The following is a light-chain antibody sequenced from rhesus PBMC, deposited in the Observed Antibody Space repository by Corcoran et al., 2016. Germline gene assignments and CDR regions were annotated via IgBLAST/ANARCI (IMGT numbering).Light chain of an antibody. Sequence: EIVMTQSPATLSLSPGETATISCRTSQSVSSYLAWYQQKPGQATRVLIYGASSRATGNPDRFSGSGTGTDITLTISSLEPEDLAVYYCQETTNLWTFGQGTKVESK. CDR3: QETTNLWT. CDR2: GAS. CDR1: QSVSSY. V-gene: IGKV3-31*02. J-gene: IGKJ1*01.